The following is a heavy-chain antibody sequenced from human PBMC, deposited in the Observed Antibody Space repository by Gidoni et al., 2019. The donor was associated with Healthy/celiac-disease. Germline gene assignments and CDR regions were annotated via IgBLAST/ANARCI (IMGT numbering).Heavy chain of an antibody. CDR2: ISGSGGST. CDR3: AKVSPAAGRSVSNGMDV. J-gene: IGHJ6*02. D-gene: IGHD6-13*01. Sequence: EVQLVESGGGLVQPGGSLRLSCAASGFTFSSYAMSWVRQAPGKGLEWVSAISGSGGSTYYADSVKGRFTISRDNSKNTLYLQMNSLRAEDTAVYYCAKVSPAAGRSVSNGMDVWGQGTAVTVSS. CDR1: GFTFSSYA. V-gene: IGHV3-23*04.